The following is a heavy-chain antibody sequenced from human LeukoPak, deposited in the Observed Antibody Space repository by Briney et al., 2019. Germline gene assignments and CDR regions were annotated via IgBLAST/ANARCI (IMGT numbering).Heavy chain of an antibody. CDR2: ISSNGGST. V-gene: IGHV3-64*01. J-gene: IGHJ4*02. CDR3: ARGGMIDY. D-gene: IGHD3-22*01. CDR1: GFTFSSYA. Sequence: GGSLRLSCAASGFTFSSYAMHWVRQAPGKGLEYVSAISSNGGSTYYANSVKGRFTISRDNSKNTLYLQMGSLRAEDMAVYYCARGGMIDYWGQGTLVTVSS.